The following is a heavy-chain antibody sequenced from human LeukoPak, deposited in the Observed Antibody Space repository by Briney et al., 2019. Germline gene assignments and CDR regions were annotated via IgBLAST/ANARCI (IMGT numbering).Heavy chain of an antibody. D-gene: IGHD2-15*01. CDR1: GYIFTAYY. J-gene: IGHJ3*02. V-gene: IGHV1-2*02. CDR2: INPNSGGT. Sequence: ASVKVSCKASGYIFTAYYIHWLRQAPGQGLEWMGWINPNSGGTSFALNFQGRDTLTRDTSISTVYMELSRLRSDDTAVYYCARDLSGGALGAFDIWGQGTMVTVSS. CDR3: ARDLSGGALGAFDI.